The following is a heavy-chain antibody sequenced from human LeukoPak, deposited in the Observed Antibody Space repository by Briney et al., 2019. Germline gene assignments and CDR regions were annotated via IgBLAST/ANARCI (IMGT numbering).Heavy chain of an antibody. Sequence: SETLSLTCTVSGGSISSSYWSWIRQPPGKGLEWVGYVFYSGSTNANPSLKSRVTISADTSKNHFSLKLTSVTAADTAVYYCARDCSGGSCHEVKDAFDVWGQGTMVTVAA. CDR2: VFYSGST. CDR1: GGSISSSY. CDR3: ARDCSGGSCHEVKDAFDV. V-gene: IGHV4-59*01. D-gene: IGHD2-15*01. J-gene: IGHJ3*01.